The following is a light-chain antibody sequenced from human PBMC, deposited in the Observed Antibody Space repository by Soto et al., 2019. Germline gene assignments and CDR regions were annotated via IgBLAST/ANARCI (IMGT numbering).Light chain of an antibody. V-gene: IGLV2-14*01. Sequence: QSAVTQPASVSGSPGQSITLSCTGTGSDVGGYNYVSWYQQHPSKAPTLMTYEVSNRPSGVSNRFSGSKSGHTASLTIPGLQAEDEADHYCSSYTSSSTLVFGTGTKVTAL. J-gene: IGLJ1*01. CDR3: SSYTSSSTLV. CDR2: EVS. CDR1: GSDVGGYNY.